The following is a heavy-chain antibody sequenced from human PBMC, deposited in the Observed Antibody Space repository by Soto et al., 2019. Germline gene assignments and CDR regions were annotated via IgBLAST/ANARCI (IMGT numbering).Heavy chain of an antibody. CDR1: GGSISSGGYY. Sequence: SETLSLTCTVSGGSISSGGYYWSWIRQHPGKGLEWIGYIYYSGSTYYNPSLKSRVTISVDTSKNQFSLKLSSVTAADTAVYYCARGRWDLTGCIFDYWGQGTLVTVSS. CDR2: IYYSGST. CDR3: ARGRWDLTGCIFDY. D-gene: IGHD3-9*01. V-gene: IGHV4-31*03. J-gene: IGHJ4*02.